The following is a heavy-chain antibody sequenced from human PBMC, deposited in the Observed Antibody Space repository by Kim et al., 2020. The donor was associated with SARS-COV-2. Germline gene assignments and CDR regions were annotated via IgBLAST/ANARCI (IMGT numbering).Heavy chain of an antibody. CDR2: ISYDGSNK. D-gene: IGHD5-18*01. V-gene: IGHV3-30*04. J-gene: IGHJ4*02. CDR1: GFTFSSYA. CDR3: ARELEYAAMVTGSLSD. Sequence: GGSLRLSCAASGFTFSSYAMHWVRQAPGKGLEWVAVISYDGSNKYYADSVKGRFTISRDNSKNTLYLQMNSLRAEDTAVYYCARELEYAAMVTGSLSDWGQGTLVTVSS.